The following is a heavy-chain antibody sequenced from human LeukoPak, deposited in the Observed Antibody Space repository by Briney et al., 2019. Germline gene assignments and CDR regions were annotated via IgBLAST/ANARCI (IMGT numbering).Heavy chain of an antibody. J-gene: IGHJ5*02. CDR1: GFTFSRYV. V-gene: IGHV3-23*01. CDR2: ISGSGGST. Sequence: PGGSLRLSCAASGFTFSRYVMTWVRQAPGKGLEWVSGISGSGGSTYYADSVKGRFTISRDNSKNTLYLQMNSLRAEDTAVYYCAKVTFEGVDLWGQGTLVTVSS. CDR3: AKVTFEGVDL. D-gene: IGHD2/OR15-2a*01.